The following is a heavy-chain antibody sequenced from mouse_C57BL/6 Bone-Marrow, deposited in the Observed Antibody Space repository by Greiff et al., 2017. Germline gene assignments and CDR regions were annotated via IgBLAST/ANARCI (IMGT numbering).Heavy chain of an antibody. CDR3: ARSPYCNYVDDYAMDY. CDR1: GYSITSDY. J-gene: IGHJ4*01. D-gene: IGHD2-1*01. V-gene: IGHV3-8*01. CDR2: ISYSGST. Sequence: EVQLVESGPGLAKPSQTLSLTCSVTGYSITSDYWNWIRKFPGNKLEYMGYISYSGSTYYNPSLKSRISITRDTSKNPSYLQMNSVTLEDTATYSWARSPYCNYVDDYAMDYWGQGTSVTVSS.